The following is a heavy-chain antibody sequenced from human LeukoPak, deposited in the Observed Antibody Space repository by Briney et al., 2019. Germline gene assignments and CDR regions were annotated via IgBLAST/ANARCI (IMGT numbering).Heavy chain of an antibody. CDR1: GFTFSSYA. V-gene: IGHV3-30-3*01. J-gene: IGHJ4*02. CDR3: ARAPPSCSSTSCSGFDY. D-gene: IGHD2-2*01. CDR2: ISYDGSNK. Sequence: GGSLRLSCAASGFTFSSYAMHWVRQAPGKGLEWVAVISYDGSNKYYADSVKGRFTISRDNSKNTLYLQMNSLRAEDTAVYYCARAPPSCSSTSCSGFDYWGQGTLVTVSS.